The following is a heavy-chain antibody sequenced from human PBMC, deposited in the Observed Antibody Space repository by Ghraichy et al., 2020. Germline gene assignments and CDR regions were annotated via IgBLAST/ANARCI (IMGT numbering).Heavy chain of an antibody. D-gene: IGHD3-10*01. J-gene: IGHJ6*02. CDR3: ARGSPRNVLLWFGELKDYYYGMDV. Sequence: SETLSLTCAVYGGSFSGYYWSWIRQPPGKGLEWIGEINHSGSTNYNPSLKSRVTISVDTSKNQFSLKLSSVTAADTAVYYCARGSPRNVLLWFGELKDYYYGMDVWGQGTTVTVSS. CDR1: GGSFSGYY. CDR2: INHSGST. V-gene: IGHV4-34*01.